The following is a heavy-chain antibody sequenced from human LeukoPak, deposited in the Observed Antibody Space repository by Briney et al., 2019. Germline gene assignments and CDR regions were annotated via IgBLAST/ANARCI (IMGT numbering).Heavy chain of an antibody. J-gene: IGHJ4*02. Sequence: SETLSLTCTVSGGSISSSSYCWGWIRQPPGKGLEWIGSIYYSGSTYYNPSLKSRVTISVDTSKNQFSLKLSSVTAADTAVYYCAREYYYDSSGYYEIYYFDYWGQGTLVTVSS. CDR2: IYYSGST. V-gene: IGHV4-39*02. CDR3: AREYYYDSSGYYEIYYFDY. D-gene: IGHD3-22*01. CDR1: GGSISSSSYC.